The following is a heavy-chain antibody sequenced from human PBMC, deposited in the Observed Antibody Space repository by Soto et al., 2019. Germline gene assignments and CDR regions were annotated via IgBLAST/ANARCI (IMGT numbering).Heavy chain of an antibody. CDR1: GASISSSSYY. CDR2: IYYSGST. V-gene: IGHV4-39*01. D-gene: IGHD6-19*01. Sequence: SETLSLTCTVSGASISSSSYYWGWIRQPPGKGLEWIGSIYYSGSTYYTPSLKSRVTISVDTSKNQFSLKLSSVTAADTAVYYCVRHRSRYSSGLDYWGRGTLVTVSS. J-gene: IGHJ4*02. CDR3: VRHRSRYSSGLDY.